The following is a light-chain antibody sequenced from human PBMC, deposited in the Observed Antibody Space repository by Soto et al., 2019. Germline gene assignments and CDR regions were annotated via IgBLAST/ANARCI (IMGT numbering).Light chain of an antibody. J-gene: IGKJ4*01. CDR2: GAA. CDR1: QSVFSS. V-gene: IGKV3D-15*01. CDR3: QQYNSYSPLT. Sequence: EIVMTQSPATLSVSPGERVTLSCRASQSVFSSLAWYQQKPGQAPRLLIYGAATRATGIPARFSGSGSGTEFTLTISSLQPDDFATYYCQQYNSYSPLTFGGGTKVDIK.